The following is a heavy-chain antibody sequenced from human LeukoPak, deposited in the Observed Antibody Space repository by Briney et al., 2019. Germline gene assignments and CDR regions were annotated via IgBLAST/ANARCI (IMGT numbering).Heavy chain of an antibody. V-gene: IGHV4-4*09. J-gene: IGHJ4*02. CDR3: ARSLVARVYFDY. CDR2: IYPSGST. CDR1: GGSISSYY. Sequence: SETLSLTCTVSGGSISSYYWSWIRQPPGKGLEWIGYIYPSGSTNYNPSLKGRVTISVDTSKNQFSLKLNSVTAADAAVYYCARSLVARVYFDYWGQGTLVTVSS.